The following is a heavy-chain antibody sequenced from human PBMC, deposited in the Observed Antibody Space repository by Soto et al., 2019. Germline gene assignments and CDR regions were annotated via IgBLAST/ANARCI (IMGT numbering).Heavy chain of an antibody. Sequence: QVQLVQSGAEVKKPGTSVKVSCKGSGGTFSSYVISWVRXXXXQGLEWMGGIIPKFGTTKYAQKFQGRVXXXXXXXXXXXXXXXXXXXXXXXXXXYCXRXXDXRFGRYYYGLDVWGQGTTVTVS. CDR2: IIPKFGTT. CDR3: XRXXDXRFGRYYYGLDV. CDR1: GGTFSSYV. D-gene: IGHD3-10*01. V-gene: IGHV1-69*05. J-gene: IGHJ6*02.